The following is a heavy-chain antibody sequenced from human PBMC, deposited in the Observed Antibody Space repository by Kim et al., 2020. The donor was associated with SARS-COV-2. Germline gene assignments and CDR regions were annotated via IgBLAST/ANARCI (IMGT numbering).Heavy chain of an antibody. CDR2: IFGSGSRT. CDR3: AKHLHISSVNFYWYFEL. D-gene: IGHD6-13*01. J-gene: IGHJ2*01. Sequence: GGSLRLSCAASGFTFSNSAMSWVRQAPGKGLEWVSGIFGSGSRTYYADSVKGRLTISRDNSKNILYLQMNTLRAEDTAVYYCAKHLHISSVNFYWYFELWGRGTLVTVSS. V-gene: IGHV3-23*01. CDR1: GFTFSNSA.